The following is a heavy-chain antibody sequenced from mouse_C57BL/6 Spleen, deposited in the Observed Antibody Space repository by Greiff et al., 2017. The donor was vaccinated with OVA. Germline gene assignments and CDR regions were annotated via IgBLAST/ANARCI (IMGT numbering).Heavy chain of an antibody. CDR2: ISDGGSYT. V-gene: IGHV5-4*01. Sequence: VQRVESGGGLVKPGGSLKLSCAASGFTFSSYAMSWVRQTPEKRLEWVATISDGGSYTYYPDNVKGRFTISRDNAKNNLYLQMSHLKSEDTAMYYCARLDYWGQGTTLTVSS. CDR1: GFTFSSYA. CDR3: ARLDY. J-gene: IGHJ2*01.